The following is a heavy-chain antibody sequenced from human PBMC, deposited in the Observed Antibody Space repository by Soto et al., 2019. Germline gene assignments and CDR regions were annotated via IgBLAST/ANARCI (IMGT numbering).Heavy chain of an antibody. D-gene: IGHD6-19*01. CDR2: TYYRSKWYN. CDR1: GDGVSSNSAA. CDR3: ARSMAGRPIDY. Sequence: PSQTLALTCAISGDGVSSNSAAWHWIRQSPSRGLEWLGRTYYRSKWYNDYAVSVKSRITINPDTSKNQFSLQVNSVTPEDTAVYYCARSMAGRPIDYWGQGTLVTVSS. J-gene: IGHJ4*02. V-gene: IGHV6-1*01.